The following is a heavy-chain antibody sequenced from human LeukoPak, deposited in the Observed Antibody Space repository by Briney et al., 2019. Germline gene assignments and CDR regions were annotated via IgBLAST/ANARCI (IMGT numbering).Heavy chain of an antibody. CDR2: INYSGST. Sequence: PSETLSLTCTVSGGSISSSSYYWGWIRQPPGKGLEWIGSINYSGSTYYNPSLKSRVTISVDTSENQFSLKLSSVTAADTAVYYCARPVRAAAGTGGSFDSWGQGTLVTVFS. CDR3: ARPVRAAAGTGGSFDS. J-gene: IGHJ4*02. CDR1: GGSISSSSYY. V-gene: IGHV4-39*01. D-gene: IGHD6-13*01.